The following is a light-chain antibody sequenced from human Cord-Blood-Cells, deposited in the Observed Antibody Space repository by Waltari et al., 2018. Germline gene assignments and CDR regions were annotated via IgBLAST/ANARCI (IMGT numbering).Light chain of an antibody. CDR3: QQYNNWPPCS. CDR1: QSVSSN. V-gene: IGKV3-15*01. J-gene: IGKJ2*04. Sequence: DIVMTQSPATLSVSPGERATLSCRASQSVSSNLAWYQQKPGQAPRLLIYGASTRATGIAARFSGRGSGTEFTLTISSLLSEDFAVYYCQQYNNWPPCSFGQGTKLEIK. CDR2: GAS.